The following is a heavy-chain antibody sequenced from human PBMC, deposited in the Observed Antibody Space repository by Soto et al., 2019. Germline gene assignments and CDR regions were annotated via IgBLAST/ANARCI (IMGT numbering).Heavy chain of an antibody. V-gene: IGHV3-11*06. J-gene: IGHJ4*02. CDR1: GFTFSDHY. Sequence: QVQLVESGGDLVKPGGSLRLSCAASGFTFSDHYMSWIRQAPGKGLEWIGYSSNSGSFTRYADSVKGRFSISRDNAKNSLYLQINSLRGDDTATSFCVRSGDNYNLLDYWGQGTPVTVSS. D-gene: IGHD1-1*01. CDR2: SSNSGSFT. CDR3: VRSGDNYNLLDY.